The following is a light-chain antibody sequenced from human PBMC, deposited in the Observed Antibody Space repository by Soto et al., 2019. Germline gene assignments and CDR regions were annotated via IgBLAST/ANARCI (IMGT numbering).Light chain of an antibody. J-gene: IGKJ1*01. CDR1: RSVLYSLNSKNC. Sequence: DIVMTQSPDSLAVSLGERATINCKSSRSVLYSLNSKNCLAWYQQKPGQPPRLLIYWASTRESGVPDRFSGSGSGTDFTLTISSLQAEDVAVYYCQQYLSSPWTFGQGTKVEIK. CDR3: QQYLSSPWT. CDR2: WAS. V-gene: IGKV4-1*01.